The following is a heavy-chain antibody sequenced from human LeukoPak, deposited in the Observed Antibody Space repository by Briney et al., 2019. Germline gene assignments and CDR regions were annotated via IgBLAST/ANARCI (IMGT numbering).Heavy chain of an antibody. J-gene: IGHJ6*02. CDR2: IGYDGTDK. CDR1: GFTFSSYG. Sequence: GGSLRLSCAASGFTFSSYGMHWVRQGPGTGLVWVTFIGYDGTDKNYADSVKGRFTISRDNSKNTLYLQMNSLRAEDTAVYYCARSGSTYYYGMDVWGQGTTVTVSS. CDR3: ARSGSTYYYGMDV. V-gene: IGHV3-33*01. D-gene: IGHD3-10*01.